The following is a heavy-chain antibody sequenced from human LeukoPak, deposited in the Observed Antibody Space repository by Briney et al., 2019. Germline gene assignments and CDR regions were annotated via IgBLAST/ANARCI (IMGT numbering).Heavy chain of an antibody. V-gene: IGHV4-38-2*01. CDR2: IYHSGST. CDR1: GYSISSGYY. Sequence: SETLSLTCAVPGYSISSGYYWGWIRQPPGKGLEWIGSIYHSGSTYYNPSLKSRVTISVDTSKNQFSLKLSSVTAADTAVYYCARQYSYGYGAFDIWGQGTMVTVSS. J-gene: IGHJ3*02. D-gene: IGHD5-18*01. CDR3: ARQYSYGYGAFDI.